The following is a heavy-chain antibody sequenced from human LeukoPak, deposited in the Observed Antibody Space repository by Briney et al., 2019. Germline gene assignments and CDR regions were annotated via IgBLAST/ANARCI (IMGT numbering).Heavy chain of an antibody. CDR3: ARGGTTVTPGLLWFDP. CDR2: IYYSGST. D-gene: IGHD4-17*01. Sequence: PSETLSLTCSVSGGSISSHYWSWIREPPGKGLEWIGYIYYSGSTKYNPSLKSRVTISVDTSKNQFSLKLSSVTAADTAVYYCARGGTTVTPGLLWFDPWGQGTLVTVSS. CDR1: GGSISSHY. V-gene: IGHV4-59*11. J-gene: IGHJ5*02.